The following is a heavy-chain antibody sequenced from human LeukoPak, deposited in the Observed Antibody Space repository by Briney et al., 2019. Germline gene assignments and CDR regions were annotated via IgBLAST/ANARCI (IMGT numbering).Heavy chain of an antibody. V-gene: IGHV3-64*01. CDR2: ISNNGGST. CDR3: AKAYSRTYDFDY. CDR1: GFTFSSYA. J-gene: IGHJ4*02. D-gene: IGHD5-12*01. Sequence: GGSLRLSCAASGFTFSSYAMHWVRQAPGKGLEYVSAISNNGGSTYYANSVKGRFTISRDNSKNTLYLQMGSLRAEDTAVYYCAKAYSRTYDFDYWGQGTLVTVSS.